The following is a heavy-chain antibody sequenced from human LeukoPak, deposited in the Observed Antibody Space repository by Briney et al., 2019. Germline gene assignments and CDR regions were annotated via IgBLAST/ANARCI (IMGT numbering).Heavy chain of an antibody. D-gene: IGHD1-14*01. CDR3: ARQITPPSDAFDI. V-gene: IGHV4-59*11. CDR1: GGSFSSHY. Sequence: SETLSLTCAVYGGSFSSHYWSWIRQPPGKGLEWIGYIYYSGSTNYNPSLKSRVTISVDTSKNQFSLKLSSVTAADTAVYYCARQITPPSDAFDIWGQGTMITVSS. CDR2: IYYSGST. J-gene: IGHJ3*02.